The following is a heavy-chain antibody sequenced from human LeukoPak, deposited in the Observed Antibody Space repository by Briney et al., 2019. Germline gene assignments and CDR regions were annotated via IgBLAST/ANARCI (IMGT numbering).Heavy chain of an antibody. V-gene: IGHV1-69*05. CDR2: IIHIFGTA. CDR3: ARALRGYYDSSGYPYYYYMDV. J-gene: IGHJ6*03. CDR1: GGTFSSYA. D-gene: IGHD3-22*01. Sequence: SVKVSCKASGGTFSSYAISWVRQAPGQGLEWMGGIIHIFGTANYAQKFQGRVTITTDESTSTAYMELSSLRSEDTAVYYCARALRGYYDSSGYPYYYYMDVWGKGTTVTVSS.